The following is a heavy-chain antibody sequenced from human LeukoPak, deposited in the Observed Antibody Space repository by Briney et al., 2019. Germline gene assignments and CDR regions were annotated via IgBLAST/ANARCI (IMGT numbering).Heavy chain of an antibody. Sequence: PGGSLRLSCAASGFTFSNAWMSWVRQAPGKGLEWVGRIKSKTDGGTTDYAAPVKGRFTISRDDSKNTLYLQMNSLKTEDTAVYYCTTSPALERGYSGYVRDYWGQGTLVTVSS. CDR2: IKSKTDGGTT. D-gene: IGHD5-12*01. CDR3: TTSPALERGYSGYVRDY. V-gene: IGHV3-15*01. J-gene: IGHJ4*02. CDR1: GFTFSNAW.